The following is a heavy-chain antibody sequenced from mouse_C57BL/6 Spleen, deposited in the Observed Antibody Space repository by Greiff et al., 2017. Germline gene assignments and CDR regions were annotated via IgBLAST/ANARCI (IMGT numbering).Heavy chain of an antibody. CDR2: IDPETGGT. CDR1: GYTFTDYE. Sequence: QVQLQQSGAELVRPGASVPLSCKASGYTFTDYEMHWVKQTPVHGLEWIGAIDPETGGTAYNQKFKGKAILTAGKSSRTAYMELRSLTSEDSAFYYCTRNYGYPDYFDYWGQGTTLTVSS. D-gene: IGHD2-2*01. V-gene: IGHV1-15*01. CDR3: TRNYGYPDYFDY. J-gene: IGHJ2*01.